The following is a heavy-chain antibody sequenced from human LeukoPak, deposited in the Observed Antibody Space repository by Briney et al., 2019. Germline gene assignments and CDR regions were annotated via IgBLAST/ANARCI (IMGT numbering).Heavy chain of an antibody. V-gene: IGHV4-30-2*01. CDR1: GGSISSGGYS. J-gene: IGHJ4*02. Sequence: SETLSLTCTVSGGSISSGGYSWSWIRQHPGRGLEWIGYIHQSGNTYYNPSLQSRVTISIDTSKNHYSLNLTSVTAADTAVYFCARRVAGAGTSYFDLWGQGTPVTVSS. D-gene: IGHD1-7*01. CDR2: IHQSGNT. CDR3: ARRVAGAGTSYFDL.